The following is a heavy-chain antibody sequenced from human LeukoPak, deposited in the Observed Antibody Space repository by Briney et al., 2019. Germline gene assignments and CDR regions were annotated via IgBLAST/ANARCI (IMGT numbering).Heavy chain of an antibody. J-gene: IGHJ3*02. CDR3: ARVQRWKDAFDI. V-gene: IGHV1-2*02. CDR1: GYTFTRYY. D-gene: IGHD1-1*01. CDR2: INPNSGGT. Sequence: ASVKVSCKASGYTFTRYYMHWVRQAPGQGLEWMGWINPNSGGTNYAQKFQGGVTMTRDTSISTAYMELSRLRSDDTAVYYCARVQRWKDAFDIWGQGTMVTVSS.